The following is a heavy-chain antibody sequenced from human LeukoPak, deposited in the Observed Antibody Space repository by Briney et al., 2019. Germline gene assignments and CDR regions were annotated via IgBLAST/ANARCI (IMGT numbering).Heavy chain of an antibody. CDR1: GFTFSSYW. CDR2: IKQDGSEK. V-gene: IGHV3-7*01. J-gene: IGHJ4*02. D-gene: IGHD3-3*01. Sequence: PGGSLRLSCAASGFTFSSYWMSWVRQAPGKGLEWVANIKQDGSEKYYVDSVKGRFTISRDNAKNSLYLQMNSLRAEDTAVYYCARGDVTIFGVVTGKCDYWGQGTLVTVSS. CDR3: ARGDVTIFGVVTGKCDY.